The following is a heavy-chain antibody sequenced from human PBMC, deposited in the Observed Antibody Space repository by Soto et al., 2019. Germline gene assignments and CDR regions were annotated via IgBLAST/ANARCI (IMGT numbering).Heavy chain of an antibody. V-gene: IGHV1-69*06. D-gene: IGHD1-1*01. Sequence: QVQLVQPGAEVKKPGSSVKVSCKASGGTFSSYAISWVRQAPGQGLEWMGGIIPIFGTANYAQKFQGRVTITADKSTSTAYMELSSLRSEDTAVYYCYITTPRPRNSYLTRYFDYWGQGTLVGVSS. CDR1: GGTFSSYA. J-gene: IGHJ4*02. CDR3: YITTPRPRNSYLTRYFDY. CDR2: IIPIFGTA.